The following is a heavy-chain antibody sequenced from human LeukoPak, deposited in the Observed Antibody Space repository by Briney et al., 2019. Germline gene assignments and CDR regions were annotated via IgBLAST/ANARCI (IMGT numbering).Heavy chain of an antibody. CDR2: IKSKTDGGTT. D-gene: IGHD3-22*01. CDR1: GFTFSNYG. J-gene: IGHJ3*02. Sequence: GRSLRLSCAASGFTFSNYGFHWVRQAPGKGLEWVGRIKSKTDGGTTDYAAPVKGRFTISRDDSKNTLYLQMNSLKTEDTAVYYCTTSITLIDDAFDIWGQGTMVTVSS. CDR3: TTSITLIDDAFDI. V-gene: IGHV3-15*01.